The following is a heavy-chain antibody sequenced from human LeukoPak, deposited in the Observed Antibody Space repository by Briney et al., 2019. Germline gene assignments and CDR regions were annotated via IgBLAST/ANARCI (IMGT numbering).Heavy chain of an antibody. J-gene: IGHJ6*03. CDR3: ARGVRSSGKYYYYYYYMDV. D-gene: IGHD3-22*01. Sequence: GGSLRLSCAASGFTFSSFRLSWVRQAPGKGLEWVANINQDGGEKYYVDSVKGRFTISRDNAKNSLYLQMNSLRGEDTAVYYCARGVRSSGKYYYYYYYMDVWGKGTTVTVSS. CDR1: GFTFSSFR. CDR2: INQDGGEK. V-gene: IGHV3-7*01.